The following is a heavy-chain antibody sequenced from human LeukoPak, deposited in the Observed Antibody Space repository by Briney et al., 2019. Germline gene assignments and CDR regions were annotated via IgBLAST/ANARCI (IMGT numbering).Heavy chain of an antibody. J-gene: IGHJ4*02. Sequence: PGGSLRLSCAASGFTFSTYAMSWVRQAPGKGLEWVSAISGRGGETYSADSVKGRLTISRDNSKNTLYLQMNSLRAEDTAVYSCAKDLTTGTLSFDYWGQGTLVTVSS. D-gene: IGHD1-1*01. CDR1: GFTFSTYA. CDR3: AKDLTTGTLSFDY. V-gene: IGHV3-23*01. CDR2: ISGRGGET.